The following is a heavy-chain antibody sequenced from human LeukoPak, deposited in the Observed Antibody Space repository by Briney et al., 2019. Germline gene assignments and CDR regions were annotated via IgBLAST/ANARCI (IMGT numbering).Heavy chain of an antibody. CDR3: AKGPTSWYYFDY. V-gene: IGHV3-7*03. Sequence: GGSLRLSCAVSGLTFSSSWMDWVRQAPGKGLEWVASINPDGNKKYSADSVKGRFTISRDNSKNTLYLQMNSLRAEDTAVYYCAKGPTSWYYFDYWGQGTLVTVSS. J-gene: IGHJ4*02. CDR1: GLTFSSSW. D-gene: IGHD2-2*01. CDR2: INPDGNKK.